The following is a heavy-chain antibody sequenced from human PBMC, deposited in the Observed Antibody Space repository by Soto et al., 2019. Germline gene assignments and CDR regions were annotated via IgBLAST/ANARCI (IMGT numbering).Heavy chain of an antibody. CDR1: GGSISTYY. CDR3: ARDTYYGSVWGSYRHHFDY. CDR2: IYISGST. V-gene: IGHV4-4*07. J-gene: IGHJ4*02. D-gene: IGHD3-16*02. Sequence: SETLSLTCTISGGSISTYYWSWIRQPAGKGLEWIGRIYISGSTNYNPSLKSRVTVSVDTSKNQFSLKLSSVTAADTAVYYCARDTYYGSVWGSYRHHFDYWGQGTLVTVSS.